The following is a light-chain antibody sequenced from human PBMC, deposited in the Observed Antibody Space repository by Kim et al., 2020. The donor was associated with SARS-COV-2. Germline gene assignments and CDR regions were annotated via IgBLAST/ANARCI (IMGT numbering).Light chain of an antibody. CDR3: QHYDSLPWT. Sequence: DIQMTQSPSTLSASVGDRVTITCRASQSISNWLAWYQQKPGKAPNLLIYKASSLESGVPSRFSGSGSGTEFTLTISSLQPDDVATYYCQHYDSLPWTFGQGTKVDIK. CDR2: KAS. J-gene: IGKJ1*01. CDR1: QSISNW. V-gene: IGKV1-5*03.